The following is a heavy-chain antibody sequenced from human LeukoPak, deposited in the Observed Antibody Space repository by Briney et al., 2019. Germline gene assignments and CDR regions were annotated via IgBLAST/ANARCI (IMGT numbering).Heavy chain of an antibody. Sequence: GGSLRLSSAASGFTFDDYAMHWVRQAPGKGLEWVSGISWNSGSIGYADSVKGRFTISRDNAKNSLYLQMNSLRAEDTALYYCAKVYSGSYFQAFDIWGQGTMVTVSS. CDR2: ISWNSGSI. J-gene: IGHJ3*02. CDR1: GFTFDDYA. CDR3: AKVYSGSYFQAFDI. D-gene: IGHD1-26*01. V-gene: IGHV3-9*01.